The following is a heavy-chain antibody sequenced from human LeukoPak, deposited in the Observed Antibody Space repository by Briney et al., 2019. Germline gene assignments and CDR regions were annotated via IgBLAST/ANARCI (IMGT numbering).Heavy chain of an antibody. Sequence: SETLSLTCTVSGYSISSGYYWGWIRQPPGKGLEWIGSIYHSGSTYYNPSLKSRVTMSVDTSKNQFSLKLTSVTAADTAVYYCVREDYYHSSAYYPDYWGQGTLVTVSS. D-gene: IGHD3-22*01. CDR3: VREDYYHSSAYYPDY. J-gene: IGHJ4*02. CDR1: GYSISSGYY. CDR2: IYHSGST. V-gene: IGHV4-38-2*02.